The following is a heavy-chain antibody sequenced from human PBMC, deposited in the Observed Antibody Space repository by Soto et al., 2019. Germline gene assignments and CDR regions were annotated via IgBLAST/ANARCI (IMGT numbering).Heavy chain of an antibody. D-gene: IGHD3-3*01. CDR1: GFTFSSFG. Sequence: QVQVVESGGGVVQPGRSLRLSCAASGFTFSSFGMHWVRQAPGKGLEWVSLIWYDGSKKSYGDSVKGRFTISRDNSRNTVELQMKSLRADDTAVYYCARDASYYSLWSGYYPSRNGMDVWGQGTTVTVSS. CDR2: IWYDGSKK. J-gene: IGHJ6*02. CDR3: ARDASYYSLWSGYYPSRNGMDV. V-gene: IGHV3-33*01.